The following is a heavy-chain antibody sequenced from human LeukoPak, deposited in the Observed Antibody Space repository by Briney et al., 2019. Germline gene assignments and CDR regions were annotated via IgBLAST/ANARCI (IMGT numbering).Heavy chain of an antibody. V-gene: IGHV1-2*02. CDR1: GYTFTGYY. J-gene: IGHJ4*02. Sequence: ASVKVSCKASGYTFTGYYLHWVRQAPGQGPEWMGWINPNSGGTNYAQKFQGRVTMTRDTSISTAYMELSSLRSDDTAVYYCASGGPIFGVELVGYFDYWGQGTLVTVSS. CDR3: ASGGPIFGVELVGYFDY. D-gene: IGHD3-3*01. CDR2: INPNSGGT.